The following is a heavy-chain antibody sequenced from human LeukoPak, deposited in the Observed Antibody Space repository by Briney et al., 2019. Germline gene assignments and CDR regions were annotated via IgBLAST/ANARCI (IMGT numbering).Heavy chain of an antibody. CDR1: GGSISGYY. J-gene: IGHJ4*02. CDR2: INHSGST. V-gene: IGHV4-34*01. CDR3: ARAPLYDVWSGYPDY. D-gene: IGHD3-3*01. Sequence: SETLSLTCAVYGGSISGYYWSWIRQPPGKGLEWIGEINHSGSTNYKPSLKSRVTISVDTSKNHFSLKLSSVTAADTAVYYCARAPLYDVWSGYPDYWGQGTLVTVSS.